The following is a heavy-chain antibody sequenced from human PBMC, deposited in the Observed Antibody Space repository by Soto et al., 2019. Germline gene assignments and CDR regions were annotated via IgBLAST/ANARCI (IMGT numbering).Heavy chain of an antibody. J-gene: IGHJ4*02. CDR1: GFTFSSYA. Sequence: EVQLLESGGGLVQPGGSLRLSCAASGFTFSSYAMSWVRQAPGKGLEWVSAISGSGGSTYYAYSVKGRFTISRDNSKNTLYLQMNSLRADDTAVYYCAKDQGYDILTGYAYWGQGTLVTVSS. D-gene: IGHD3-9*01. CDR2: ISGSGGST. CDR3: AKDQGYDILTGYAY. V-gene: IGHV3-23*01.